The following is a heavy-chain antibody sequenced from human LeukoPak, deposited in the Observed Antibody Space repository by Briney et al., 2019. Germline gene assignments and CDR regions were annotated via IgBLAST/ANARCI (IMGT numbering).Heavy chain of an antibody. D-gene: IGHD2-8*01. V-gene: IGHV5-51*01. J-gene: IGHJ4*02. CDR1: GYTFATSW. Sequence: GESLKISCKGSGYTFATSWIGWVRQMPGKGLDWMRLIYPADSSTRYSPSFQGPTTISPDNSINTAYLQWSSLKASDTAMYYCARRDDTKAFDYWGQGTLVTVSS. CDR2: IYPADSST. CDR3: ARRDDTKAFDY.